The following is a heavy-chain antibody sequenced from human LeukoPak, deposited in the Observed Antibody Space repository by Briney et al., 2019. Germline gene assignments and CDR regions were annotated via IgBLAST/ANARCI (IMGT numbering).Heavy chain of an antibody. CDR2: VFYSGST. D-gene: IGHD4-17*01. V-gene: IGHV4-59*01. CDR3: VRGSDYGEPQFIDP. CDR1: GGSISNYY. J-gene: IGHJ5*02. Sequence: SETLSLTCTVSGGSISNYYWSWIRQPPGKGLEWIGYVFYSGSTNYNPSLRSRVTISVDTSKNQFSLKLTSVAAADTAVYYCVRGSDYGEPQFIDPWGQGTLVTVSS.